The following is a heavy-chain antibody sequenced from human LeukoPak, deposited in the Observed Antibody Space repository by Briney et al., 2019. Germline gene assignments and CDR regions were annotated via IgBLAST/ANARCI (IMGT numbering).Heavy chain of an antibody. CDR3: ARIILTYYDFWSGYYPKPTHLDY. CDR1: GYTFTSYG. CDR2: ISAYNGNT. J-gene: IGHJ4*02. Sequence: ASVKVSCKASGYTFTSYGISWVRQAPGQGLEWMGWISAYNGNTNYAQKLQGRVTMTTDTSTSTAYMELRSLRSDDTAVYYCARIILTYYDFWSGYYPKPTHLDYWGQGTLVTVSS. D-gene: IGHD3-3*01. V-gene: IGHV1-18*01.